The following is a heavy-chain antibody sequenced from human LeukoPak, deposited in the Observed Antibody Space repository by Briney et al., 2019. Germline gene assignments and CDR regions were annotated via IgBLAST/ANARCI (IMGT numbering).Heavy chain of an antibody. D-gene: IGHD3-10*01. CDR1: GRSHSRFY. CDR3: ARHGWGYYVSASFFCLDV. CDR2: IYYSGST. V-gene: IGHV4-59*08. J-gene: IGHJ6*02. Sequence: SETLSLLYSVSGRSHSRFYWRWPRQPPGKGLEWIGYIYYSGSTNYNPSLKSRVTISVDTSKNQFSLKLSSVTAADTAVYYYARHGWGYYVSASFFCLDVWGQGTLVTVSS.